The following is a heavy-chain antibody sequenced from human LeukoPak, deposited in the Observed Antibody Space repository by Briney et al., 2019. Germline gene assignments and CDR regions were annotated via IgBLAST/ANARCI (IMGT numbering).Heavy chain of an antibody. CDR2: ISASGGST. J-gene: IGHJ4*02. CDR3: AKRAAGTKFFDY. CDR1: GFTFSSYA. Sequence: GGSLRLSCVASGFTFSSYAMSWVRQAPGKGLEWVSGISASGGSTDYADSVKGRFTVSRDISKNTLYLQMSGLRAEDTAVYYCAKRAAGTKFFDYWGQGTLVTVSS. V-gene: IGHV3-23*01. D-gene: IGHD6-13*01.